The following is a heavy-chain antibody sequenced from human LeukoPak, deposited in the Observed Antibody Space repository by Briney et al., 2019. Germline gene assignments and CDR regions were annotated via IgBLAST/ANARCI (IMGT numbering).Heavy chain of an antibody. V-gene: IGHV3-74*01. CDR2: INSDGRST. CDR3: VRGADTGYSSDS. Sequence: GGSLRLSCAASGFTFSDYYMSWIRQTPGKGLEWVSRINSDGRSTNYADSVKGRFSISRDNAENTLYLQMNSLRVEDTAVYYCVRGADTGYSSDSWGQGTLVTVSS. D-gene: IGHD3-9*01. J-gene: IGHJ4*02. CDR1: GFTFSDYY.